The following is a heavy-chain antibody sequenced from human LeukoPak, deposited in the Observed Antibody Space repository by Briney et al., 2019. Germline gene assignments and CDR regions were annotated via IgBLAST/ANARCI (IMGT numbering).Heavy chain of an antibody. J-gene: IGHJ6*02. D-gene: IGHD2-15*01. V-gene: IGHV3-33*01. CDR1: GFSFSNHG. Sequence: GGSLRLSCAASGFSFSNHGIHWVRRAPGKGLEWVSLIWYDRSNKYYADSVKGRFTISRDDSKNTVYLQMNSLRAEDTSVYYCARDGEYCSAGCTSHSYSYGLDVWGQGTTVTVSS. CDR3: ARDGEYCSAGCTSHSYSYGLDV. CDR2: IWYDRSNK.